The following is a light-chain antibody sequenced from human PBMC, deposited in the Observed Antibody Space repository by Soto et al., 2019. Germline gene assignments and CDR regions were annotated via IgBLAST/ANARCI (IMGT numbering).Light chain of an antibody. CDR1: QSVSSSY. CDR2: GAS. V-gene: IGKV3-20*01. J-gene: IGKJ4*01. CDR3: QQYTTSLPKLT. Sequence: EIVLTQSPGTLSLSPGERATLSCRASQSVSSSYLAWYQQKPGQPPRLLIYGASSRATGIPDKFGGSESGTDFTLTISRLEPEDFAVYYCQQYTTSLPKLTFGGGTEVEIK.